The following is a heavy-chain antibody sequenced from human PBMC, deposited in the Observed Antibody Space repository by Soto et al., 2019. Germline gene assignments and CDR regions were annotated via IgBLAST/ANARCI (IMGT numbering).Heavy chain of an antibody. CDR1: GFTFSSYG. Sequence: GGSLRLSCAASGFTFSSYGMHWVRQAPGKGLEWVAVIWYDGSNKYYADSVKGRFTISRDNSKNTLYLQMNSLRAEDTAVYYCARDGDYGDYYYYGMDVWGQGTTVTVS. V-gene: IGHV3-33*01. D-gene: IGHD4-17*01. J-gene: IGHJ6*02. CDR3: ARDGDYGDYYYYGMDV. CDR2: IWYDGSNK.